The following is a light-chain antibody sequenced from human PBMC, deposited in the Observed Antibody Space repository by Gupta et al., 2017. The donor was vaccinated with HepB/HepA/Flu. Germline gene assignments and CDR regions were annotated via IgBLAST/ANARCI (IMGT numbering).Light chain of an antibody. CDR2: DVS. J-gene: IGLJ2*01. V-gene: IGLV2-14*03. CDR3: SSYTSSSTLVV. Sequence: QSALTSPAPVSGSPGQSIPISCTGPSSDVGGYNYVSWYQQHPGKAPKLMIYDVSNRPSGVSNRFSGSKSGNTASLTISGLQAEDEADYYCSSYTSSSTLVVFGGGTKLTVL. CDR1: SSDVGGYNY.